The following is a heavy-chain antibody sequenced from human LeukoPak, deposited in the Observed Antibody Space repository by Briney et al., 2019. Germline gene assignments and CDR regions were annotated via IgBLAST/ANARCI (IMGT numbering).Heavy chain of an antibody. CDR2: MNPNSGST. D-gene: IGHD6-19*01. CDR3: ARGTYDQYSSGWYRI. Sequence: ASVKVSCKASGYTFTSYDIYWVRQATGQGLEWMRWMNPNSGSTGYAQKFQGRVTMTRNTSISTAYMELSSLRSEDTAVYYCARGTYDQYSSGWYRIWGQGTLVTVSS. CDR1: GYTFTSYD. V-gene: IGHV1-8*01. J-gene: IGHJ4*02.